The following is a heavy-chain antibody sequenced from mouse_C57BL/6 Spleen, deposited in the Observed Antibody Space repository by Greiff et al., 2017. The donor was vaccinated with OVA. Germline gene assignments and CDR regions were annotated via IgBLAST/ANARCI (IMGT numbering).Heavy chain of an antibody. Sequence: EVQLQQSGPELVKPGASVKISCKASGYTFTDYYMNWVKQSHGKSLEWIGDINPNNGGTSYNQKFKGKATLTVDKSSSTAYMELRSLTSEDSAVYYCARSNYYGSSFLAYWGQGTLVTVSA. D-gene: IGHD1-1*01. CDR1: GYTFTDYY. CDR3: ARSNYYGSSFLAY. CDR2: INPNNGGT. V-gene: IGHV1-26*01. J-gene: IGHJ3*01.